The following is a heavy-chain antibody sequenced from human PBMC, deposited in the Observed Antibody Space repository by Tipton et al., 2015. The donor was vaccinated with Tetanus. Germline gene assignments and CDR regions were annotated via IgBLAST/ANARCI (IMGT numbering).Heavy chain of an antibody. D-gene: IGHD6-6*01. CDR2: INHSGST. J-gene: IGHJ5*02. CDR1: GGSFSGYY. CDR3: ARHGDSSFRP. V-gene: IGHV4-34*01. Sequence: GLVKPSETLSLTCAVYGGSFSGYYWSWIRQPPGKGLEWIGEINHSGSTNYNPSLKSRVTISADTSKKQFSLKVRSVTAADTAVYYCARHGDSSFRPWGQGTLVTVSS.